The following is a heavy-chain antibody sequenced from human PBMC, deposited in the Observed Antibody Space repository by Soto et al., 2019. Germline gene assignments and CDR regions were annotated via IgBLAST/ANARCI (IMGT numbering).Heavy chain of an antibody. Sequence: QVQLQESGPGLVKPSQTLSLTCTVSGGSISSGGYHWSWIRQHPGKGLELIGYIYYSGSTYYNPSLKSRIAISVDTSKNQFSLKLTSVTAADTAVYYCTRVEAEGGLGHRVFDYWGQGTLVTVSS. CDR3: TRVEAEGGLGHRVFDY. CDR2: IYYSGST. CDR1: GGSISSGGYH. D-gene: IGHD3-16*01. V-gene: IGHV4-31*03. J-gene: IGHJ4*02.